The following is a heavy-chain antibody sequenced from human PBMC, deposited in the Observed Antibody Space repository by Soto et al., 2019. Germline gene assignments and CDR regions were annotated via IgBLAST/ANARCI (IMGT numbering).Heavy chain of an antibody. D-gene: IGHD3-22*01. J-gene: IGHJ4*02. CDR1: GFTFSTYS. V-gene: IGHV3-30-3*01. CDR3: ARDPLPLTYEAYYIAY. Sequence: QVQLVESEGGVVQPGGSLRLSCAASGFTFSTYSMPWVRQAPGKGLEWLAVISSDGSKTYYADSVKGRFTISRDNSKNTLYLQMTNLRPDDTAVYYCARDPLPLTYEAYYIAYWGQGALVTVSS. CDR2: ISSDGSKT.